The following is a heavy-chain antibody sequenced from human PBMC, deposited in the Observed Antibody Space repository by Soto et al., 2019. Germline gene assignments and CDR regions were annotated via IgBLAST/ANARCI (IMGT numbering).Heavy chain of an antibody. CDR2: INPSGGST. J-gene: IGHJ4*02. CDR3: ARCDSSGWYADY. D-gene: IGHD6-19*01. CDR1: GYTFTSYY. Sequence: ASVKVSCKTSGYTFTSYYMHWVRQAPGQGLEWMGIINPSGGSTSYAQKFQGRVTMTRDTSTSTVYMELSSLRSEDTAVYYCARCDSSGWYADYWGQGTLVTVSS. V-gene: IGHV1-46*01.